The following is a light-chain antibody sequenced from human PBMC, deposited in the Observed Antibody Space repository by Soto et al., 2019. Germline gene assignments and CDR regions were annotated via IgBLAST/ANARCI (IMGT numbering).Light chain of an antibody. CDR3: QQYGSSPL. V-gene: IGKV3-20*01. CDR2: GAS. Sequence: TLSLSPGERATLSCRASQSVSSSYLAWYQQKPGQAPRLLIYGASSRATGIPDRFSGSGSGTDFTLTISRLEPEDFAVYYCQQYGSSPLFGPGTKVDIK. J-gene: IGKJ3*01. CDR1: QSVSSSY.